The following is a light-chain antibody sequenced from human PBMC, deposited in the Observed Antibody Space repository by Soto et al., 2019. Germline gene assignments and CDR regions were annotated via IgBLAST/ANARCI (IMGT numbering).Light chain of an antibody. V-gene: IGLV3-1*01. Sequence: SYELTQPPSVSVSPGQTASITCSGDKLGDKYVCWYHQKPGQSPVLVIYQDSKRPSGIPERFSGSNSGNTATLAISGTQPMDEADYYCQAWDRSTGVFGTGTKLTVL. CDR2: QDS. J-gene: IGLJ1*01. CDR3: QAWDRSTGV. CDR1: KLGDKY.